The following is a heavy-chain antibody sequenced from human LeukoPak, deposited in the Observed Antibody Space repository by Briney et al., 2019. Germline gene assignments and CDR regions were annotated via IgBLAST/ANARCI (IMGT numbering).Heavy chain of an antibody. V-gene: IGHV3-33*01. J-gene: IGHJ6*02. Sequence: GRSLRLSCAASGFTFSAYGMHWVRQAPGKGLEWVAVVWYEGSNKYYADSVKGRFTISRDNSKNTLYLQMNSLRAEDTAVYYCARDDYGSGSYPFYYGMDVWGQGTTVTVSS. CDR1: GFTFSAYG. D-gene: IGHD3-10*01. CDR2: VWYEGSNK. CDR3: ARDDYGSGSYPFYYGMDV.